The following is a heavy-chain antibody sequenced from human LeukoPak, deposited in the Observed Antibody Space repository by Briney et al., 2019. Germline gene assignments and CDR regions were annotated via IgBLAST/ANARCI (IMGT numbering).Heavy chain of an antibody. Sequence: GRSLRLSCAASGFTFDDYAMHWVRQAPGKGLEWVSGISWNSGSIGYADSVKGRFTISRDNAKNSLYLQMNSLRSDDTAVYYCARGGYSGYAFHPFDYWGQGTLVTVSS. CDR2: ISWNSGSI. CDR1: GFTFDDYA. J-gene: IGHJ4*02. V-gene: IGHV3-9*01. D-gene: IGHD5-12*01. CDR3: ARGGYSGYAFHPFDY.